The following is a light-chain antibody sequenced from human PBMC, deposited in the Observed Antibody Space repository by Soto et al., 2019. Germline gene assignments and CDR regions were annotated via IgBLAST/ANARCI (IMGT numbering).Light chain of an antibody. CDR3: QYYGRSPLT. CDR1: QTINKNY. V-gene: IGKV3-20*01. J-gene: IGKJ4*01. CDR2: SAS. Sequence: EIVLTQSPGTLSLSPGERATLSCRASQTINKNYFAWYQQKPGQAPRLLMYSASSRATGIPDRFSGSGSGTDFTLTISRLEPEDFAVYYCQYYGRSPLTFGGGTKVEIK.